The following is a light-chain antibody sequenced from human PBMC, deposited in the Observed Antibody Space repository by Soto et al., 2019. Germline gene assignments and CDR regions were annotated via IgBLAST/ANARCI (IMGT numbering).Light chain of an antibody. CDR1: SSDVGGYDF. CDR3: SSYRSSTTPVV. CDR2: DVN. J-gene: IGLJ2*01. Sequence: QSVLTQPASVSGSPGQSITISCTGTSSDVGGYDFVSWYQQHPGKAPKLMICDVNHRPSGVSDRFSGSKSGNTASLTISGLQAEDEADYYCSSYRSSTTPVVFGGGTQLTVL. V-gene: IGLV2-14*03.